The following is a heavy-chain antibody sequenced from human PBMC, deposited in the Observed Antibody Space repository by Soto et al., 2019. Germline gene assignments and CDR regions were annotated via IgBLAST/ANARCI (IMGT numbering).Heavy chain of an antibody. J-gene: IGHJ6*02. V-gene: IGHV1-69*13. D-gene: IGHD1-26*01. CDR1: GGTFGNFI. CDR3: ARNGTYSSSLSHHSGMDV. CDR2: IVPMLGTP. Sequence: SVKVSCKASGGTFGNFIMNWVRQTPGQGLEWMGGIVPMLGTPTYAEKFKGRVRISATGSTSATYMELTSLRSEDTAIYYCARNGTYSSSLSHHSGMDVWGQGTTVTVS.